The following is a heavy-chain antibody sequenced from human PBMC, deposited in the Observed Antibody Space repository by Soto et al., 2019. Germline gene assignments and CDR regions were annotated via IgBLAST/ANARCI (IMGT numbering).Heavy chain of an antibody. V-gene: IGHV4-31*03. J-gene: IGHJ6*02. CDR3: ARWGGYCSSTSCPRGYYGMDV. CDR1: GGSISSGGYY. D-gene: IGHD2-2*01. Sequence: SETLSLTCTVSGGSISSGGYYWSWIRQHPGKGLEWIGYIYYSGSTNYNPSLKSRVTISVDTSKNQFSLKLSSVTAADTAVYYCARWGGYCSSTSCPRGYYGMDVWGQGTTVTVSS. CDR2: IYYSGST.